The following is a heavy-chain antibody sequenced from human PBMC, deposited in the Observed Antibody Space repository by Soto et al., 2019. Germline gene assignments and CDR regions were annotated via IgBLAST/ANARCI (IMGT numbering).Heavy chain of an antibody. V-gene: IGHV4-59*02. CDR2: ISHSGTT. CDR1: GVSVRNFY. CDR3: ARYLGCTNGVCGWLVP. D-gene: IGHD2-8*01. J-gene: IGHJ5*02. Sequence: QVQLQESGPGLVKPSETLSLTCKVSGVSVRNFYWTWIRQPPGQGLEWIGYISHSGTTTYNPSLRSRVSISVDTSKNEVSLLLSSVTAADTGVYFCARYLGCTNGVCGWLVPWGQGTLVTVSS.